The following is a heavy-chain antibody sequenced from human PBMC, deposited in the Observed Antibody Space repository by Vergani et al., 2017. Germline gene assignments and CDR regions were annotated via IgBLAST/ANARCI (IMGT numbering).Heavy chain of an antibody. CDR3: AGAPSIAAAGIDD. CDR2: IYTSGST. J-gene: IGHJ4*02. CDR1: GGSFSTGGQS. V-gene: IGHV4-61*02. Sequence: QVQLQESGPGLVKPSQTLSLTCTVSGGSFSTGGQSWTWLRQSAGKGLEWIGRIYTSGSTNYNPSLESRVTITVDTSKNQFSLKLSSVTAADTAVYYCAGAPSIAAAGIDDWGQGTLVTVSS. D-gene: IGHD6-13*01.